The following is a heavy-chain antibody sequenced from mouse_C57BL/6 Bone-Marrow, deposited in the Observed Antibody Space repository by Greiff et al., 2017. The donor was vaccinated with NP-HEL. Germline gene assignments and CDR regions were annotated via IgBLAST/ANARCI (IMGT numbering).Heavy chain of an antibody. CDR3: ASYPWFAY. CDR1: GYAFTNYL. CDR2: INPGSGGT. Sequence: QVQLQQSGAELVRPGTSVKVSCKASGYAFTNYLIEWVKQRPGQGPEWIGVINPGSGGTNYNEKFKGKATLTADKSSSTAYMQLSSLTSEDSAVYFCASYPWFAYWGQGTLVTVSA. J-gene: IGHJ3*01. V-gene: IGHV1-54*01.